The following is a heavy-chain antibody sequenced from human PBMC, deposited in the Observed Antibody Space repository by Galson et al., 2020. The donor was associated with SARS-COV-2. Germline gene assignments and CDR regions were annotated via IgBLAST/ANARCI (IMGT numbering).Heavy chain of an antibody. CDR2: VYYLGST. Sequence: SETLSLTCGVSGDSISSTHNYWGWIRQPPGKGLEWIGNVYYLGSTYYNPSLKSRVTISVDTSKNQFSLKLTSVTAADTAVYYCARVGGVVAALIFDSWGHGTLVTVSS. CDR3: ARVGGVVAALIFDS. J-gene: IGHJ4*01. CDR1: GDSISSTHNY. D-gene: IGHD2-15*01. V-gene: IGHV4-39*07.